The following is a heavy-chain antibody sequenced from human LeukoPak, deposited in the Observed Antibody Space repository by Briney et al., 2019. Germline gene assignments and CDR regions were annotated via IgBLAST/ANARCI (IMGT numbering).Heavy chain of an antibody. CDR2: ISSSSSTI. Sequence: LGGSLRLSCAASGFTFSSYSMNWVRQAPGKGLEWVSYISSSSSTIYYADSVKGRFTISRDNAKNSLYLQMNSLRAEDTAVYYCARDHDDSSGYHFDYWGQGTLVTVSS. D-gene: IGHD3-22*01. J-gene: IGHJ4*02. CDR1: GFTFSSYS. CDR3: ARDHDDSSGYHFDY. V-gene: IGHV3-48*01.